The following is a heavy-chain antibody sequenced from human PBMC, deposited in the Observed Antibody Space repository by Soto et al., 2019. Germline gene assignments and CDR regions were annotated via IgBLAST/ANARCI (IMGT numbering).Heavy chain of an antibody. D-gene: IGHD5-12*01. J-gene: IGHJ5*01. Sequence: QVQLQESGPGLVKPSETLSLTCTVSGASMRDYYWSWLRQPPGKGLEWIGYIYYSGYTTYNPSLKSRVTISVDTSKNQFSLRLSSVTVADTAVYYCAREGVVATSPLDSWGQGTLVTVSS. CDR1: GASMRDYY. CDR3: AREGVVATSPLDS. V-gene: IGHV4-59*01. CDR2: IYYSGYT.